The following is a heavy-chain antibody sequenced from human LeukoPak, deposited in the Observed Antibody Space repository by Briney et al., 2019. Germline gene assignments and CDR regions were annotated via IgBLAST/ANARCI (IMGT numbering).Heavy chain of an antibody. CDR3: AREKREYSSGWLYYFDY. J-gene: IGHJ4*02. D-gene: IGHD6-19*01. Sequence: GGSLRLSCAASGFTFSSYEMNWVRQAPGKGLEWVSYISSSGSTIYYADSVKGRFTISRDNAKNSLYLQVNSLRAEDTALYYCAREKREYSSGWLYYFDYWGQGTLVTVSS. CDR1: GFTFSSYE. CDR2: ISSSGSTI. V-gene: IGHV3-48*03.